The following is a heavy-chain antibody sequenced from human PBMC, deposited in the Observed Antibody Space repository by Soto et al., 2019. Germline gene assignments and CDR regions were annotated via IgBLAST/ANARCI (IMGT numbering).Heavy chain of an antibody. J-gene: IGHJ4*02. D-gene: IGHD4-17*01. CDR2: ITGSGAGT. Sequence: EVQLLESGGGLVQPGGSLRLSCVASGFTFSRYALTWVRQASGRGLEWVSSITGSGAGTDYADSVRGRFTISRDNSENTLYLQMNSLRAEDTALYYCARDPNGDYVGAFDDWGQGTLVTVSS. CDR1: GFTFSRYA. V-gene: IGHV3-23*01. CDR3: ARDPNGDYVGAFDD.